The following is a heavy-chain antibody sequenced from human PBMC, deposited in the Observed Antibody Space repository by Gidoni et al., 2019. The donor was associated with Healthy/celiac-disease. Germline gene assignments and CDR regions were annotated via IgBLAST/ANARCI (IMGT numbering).Heavy chain of an antibody. CDR3: ARLDIVVVVAAYYFDY. Sequence: QLQLQESGPGLVKPSETLSLTCTVPGGSISSSSYYWGWIRQPPGKGLEWIGSIYYSGSTYYNPSLKSRVTISVDTSKNQFSLKLSSVTAADTAVYYCARLDIVVVVAAYYFDYWGQGTLVTVSS. CDR1: GGSISSSSYY. V-gene: IGHV4-39*01. CDR2: IYYSGST. J-gene: IGHJ4*02. D-gene: IGHD2-15*01.